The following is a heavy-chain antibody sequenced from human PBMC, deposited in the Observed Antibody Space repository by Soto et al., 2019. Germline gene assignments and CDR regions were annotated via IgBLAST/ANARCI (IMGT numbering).Heavy chain of an antibody. CDR2: ISWNSGSI. CDR1: GFTFDDYA. CDR3: AQGDYVWGSYRYSDFDY. V-gene: IGHV3-9*01. J-gene: IGHJ4*02. D-gene: IGHD3-16*02. Sequence: SLILSCAASGFTFDDYAMHWVRQAPGKGLEWVSGISWNSGSIGYADSVKGRFTISRDNAKNSLYLQMNSLRAEDTALYYCAQGDYVWGSYRYSDFDYWGQGTLVTVSS.